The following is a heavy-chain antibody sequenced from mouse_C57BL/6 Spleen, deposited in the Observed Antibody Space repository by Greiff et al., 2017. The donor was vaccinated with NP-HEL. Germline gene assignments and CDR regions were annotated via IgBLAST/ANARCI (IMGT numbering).Heavy chain of an antibody. CDR2: IDPSDSYT. V-gene: IGHV1-69*01. CDR1: GYTFTSYW. Sequence: VQLQQPGAELVMPGASVKLSCKASGYTFTSYWMHWVKQRPGQGLEWIGEIDPSDSYTNYNQKFKGKSTLTVDKSSSTAYMQLSSLTSEDSAVYYCARSGDWDTWFAYWGQGTLVTVSA. CDR3: ARSGDWDTWFAY. J-gene: IGHJ3*01. D-gene: IGHD4-1*01.